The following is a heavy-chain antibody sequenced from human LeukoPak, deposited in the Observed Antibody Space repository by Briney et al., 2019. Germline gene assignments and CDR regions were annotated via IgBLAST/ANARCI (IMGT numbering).Heavy chain of an antibody. CDR2: IYYSGST. D-gene: IGHD3-22*01. Sequence: SETLSLTCTVSGGSISSSSYYWGWIRQPPGKGLEWIGSIYYSGSTYYNPSLKSRVTISVDTSKNQFSLKLSSVTAADTAVYYCARPTGDSSGYYCTFDYWGQGTLVTVSS. CDR3: ARPTGDSSGYYCTFDY. V-gene: IGHV4-39*01. CDR1: GGSISSSSYY. J-gene: IGHJ4*02.